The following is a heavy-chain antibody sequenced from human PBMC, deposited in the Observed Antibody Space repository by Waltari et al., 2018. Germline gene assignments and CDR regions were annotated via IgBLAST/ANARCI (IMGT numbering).Heavy chain of an antibody. D-gene: IGHD3-22*01. CDR3: ARNLPLTYYYDSSGPYDY. CDR2: IYYSGST. CDR1: GGSISSSSYY. J-gene: IGHJ4*02. Sequence: QLQLQESGPGLVKPSETLSLTCTVSGGSISSSSYYWGWIRQPPGKGLEWIGSIYYSGSTYYNPSLKSRVTISVDTSKNQFSLKLSSVTAADTAVYYCARNLPLTYYYDSSGPYDYWGQGTLVTVSS. V-gene: IGHV4-39*07.